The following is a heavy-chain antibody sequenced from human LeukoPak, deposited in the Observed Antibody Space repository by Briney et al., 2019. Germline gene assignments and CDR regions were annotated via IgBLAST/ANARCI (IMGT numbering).Heavy chain of an antibody. Sequence: GGSLRLSCAASGLTFSSYAMSWIRQAPGKGLEWVSAISDDGRGTYYADSVKGRFTISRDNSKNTLYLQMNSLTTEDTAVYYCTRHSDTYCSRANCYVDNFYGLDVWGQGTRVTVSS. V-gene: IGHV3-23*01. CDR3: TRHSDTYCSRANCYVDNFYGLDV. CDR1: GLTFSSYA. CDR2: ISDDGRGT. J-gene: IGHJ6*02. D-gene: IGHD2-2*01.